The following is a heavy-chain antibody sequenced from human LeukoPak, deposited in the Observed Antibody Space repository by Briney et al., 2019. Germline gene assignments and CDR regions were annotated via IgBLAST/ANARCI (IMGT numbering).Heavy chain of an antibody. CDR1: GGSIRSSYYY. J-gene: IGHJ4*02. V-gene: IGHV4-39*01. Sequence: SETLSLTCTVSGGSIRSSYYYWGWIRQPPGKGLEWIGSIYYSGSTYYNPSLKSRVTISVDTSKNQFSLKLSSVTAADTAVYYCARLRYIRSGWQKYYFDYWGQGTLVTVS. D-gene: IGHD6-19*01. CDR3: ARLRYIRSGWQKYYFDY. CDR2: IYYSGST.